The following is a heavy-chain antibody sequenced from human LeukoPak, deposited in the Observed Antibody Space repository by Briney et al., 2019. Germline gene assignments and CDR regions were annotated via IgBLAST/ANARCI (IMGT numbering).Heavy chain of an antibody. V-gene: IGHV3-7*01. J-gene: IGHJ4*02. CDR3: ARSRDILTGYYGDY. D-gene: IGHD3-9*01. Sequence: GGSLRLSCAASGFTFSSYWMSCVRQAPGKGLEWVANIKQDGSEKYYVDSVKGRFTISRDNAKNSLYLQMNSLRAEDTAVYYCARSRDILTGYYGDYWGQGTLVTVSS. CDR1: GFTFSSYW. CDR2: IKQDGSEK.